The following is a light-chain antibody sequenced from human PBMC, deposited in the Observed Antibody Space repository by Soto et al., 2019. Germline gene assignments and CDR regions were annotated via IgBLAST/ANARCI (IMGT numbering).Light chain of an antibody. CDR2: KVS. J-gene: IGKJ1*01. CDR3: MQSTQWPWT. Sequence: EVVMTQSPLSLPVTLGQPASISCRSSHSLAYKDGNTYLNWFHQRSGQLPRRLIYKVSNRDSGVPERISGLGSGTDFTLKLSRVGGDDVGVYCWMQSTQWPWTFGQGTKVEIK. CDR1: HSLAYKDGNTY. V-gene: IGKV2-30*01.